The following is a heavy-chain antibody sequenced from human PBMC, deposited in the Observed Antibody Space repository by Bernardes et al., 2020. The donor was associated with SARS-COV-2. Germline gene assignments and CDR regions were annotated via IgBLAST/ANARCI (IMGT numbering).Heavy chain of an antibody. D-gene: IGHD2-2*01. CDR2: ISYEGSIQ. Sequence: WGSLRLSCEASGFTFNNCGMHWVRQAPGKGLEWVAVISYEGSIQHYADSVKGRFTISRDSSKNTVYLQMNTLRPEDTAVYYCAKLRSVLWIHPYYNAMDAWGQGTTVTVSS. J-gene: IGHJ6*02. V-gene: IGHV3-30*18. CDR1: GFTFNNCG. CDR3: AKLRSVLWIHPYYNAMDA.